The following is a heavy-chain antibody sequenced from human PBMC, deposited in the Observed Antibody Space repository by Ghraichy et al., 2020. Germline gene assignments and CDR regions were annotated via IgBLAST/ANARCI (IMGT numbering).Heavy chain of an antibody. D-gene: IGHD3-3*01. CDR1: GGSISSYY. CDR3: ARVLAPRIISYDFWSGYYEKAFDI. J-gene: IGHJ3*02. CDR2: IYYSGST. V-gene: IGHV4-59*01. Sequence: SETLSLTCTVSGGSISSYYWSWIRQPPGKGLEWIGYIYYSGSTNYNPSLKSRVTISVDTSKNQFSLKLSSVTAADTAVYYCARVLAPRIISYDFWSGYYEKAFDIWGQGTMVTVSS.